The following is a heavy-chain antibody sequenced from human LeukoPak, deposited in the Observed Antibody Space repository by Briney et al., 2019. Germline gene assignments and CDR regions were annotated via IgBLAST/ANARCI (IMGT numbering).Heavy chain of an antibody. J-gene: IGHJ4*02. V-gene: IGHV3-7*03. Sequence: GGSLRLSCAASGFTFSRYWMSWVRQTPQKGLEWVANIKQDGSETYYVDSVKGRFTISRDNAKNSLFLQMNSLRAEDTAVYYCARAYYGSGSYYSNNKYYFDYWGQGTLVTASS. CDR1: GFTFSRYW. D-gene: IGHD3-10*01. CDR3: ARAYYGSGSYYSNNKYYFDY. CDR2: IKQDGSET.